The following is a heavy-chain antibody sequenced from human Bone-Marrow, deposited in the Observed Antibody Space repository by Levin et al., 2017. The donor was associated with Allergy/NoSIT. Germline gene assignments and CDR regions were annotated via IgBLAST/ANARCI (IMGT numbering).Heavy chain of an antibody. V-gene: IGHV3-23*01. Sequence: GESLKISCAASGFTFSSYSMSWVRQAPGKGLEWVSGISGGGGSTYYADSVKGRFTISRDNSKNTLCPQMNSLRAEDTAVYYCAKGQAMTREPGFDYWGQGTLVTVSS. CDR3: AKGQAMTREPGFDY. CDR2: ISGGGGST. CDR1: GFTFSSYS. J-gene: IGHJ4*02. D-gene: IGHD1-14*01.